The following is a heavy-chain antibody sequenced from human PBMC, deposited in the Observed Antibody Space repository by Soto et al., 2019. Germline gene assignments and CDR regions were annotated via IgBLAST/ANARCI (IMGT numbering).Heavy chain of an antibody. V-gene: IGHV1-2*04. Sequence: QVQLVQSGAEVKKPGASVKVSCKASGYTFTGYYMHWVRQAPGQGLEWMGWINPNSGGTNYAQKFQGWVTMTRDTSISTAYMELSRLRSDDTAVYYYASVGLDCSSTSGYYFDYSGEGTLVTVSS. CDR2: INPNSGGT. D-gene: IGHD2-2*01. CDR1: GYTFTGYY. J-gene: IGHJ4*02. CDR3: ASVGLDCSSTSGYYFDY.